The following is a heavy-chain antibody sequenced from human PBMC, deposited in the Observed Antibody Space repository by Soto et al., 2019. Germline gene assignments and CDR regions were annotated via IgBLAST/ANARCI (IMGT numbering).Heavy chain of an antibody. CDR1: GFTFSSYG. CDR3: ARDQVVPAAVVYYYYGMDV. Sequence: QVQLVESGGGVVQPGRSLRLSCAASGFTFSSYGMHWVRQAPGMGLEWVAVIWYDGSNKYYADSVKGRFTISRDNSKNTLYLQMNSLRAEDTAVYYCARDQVVPAAVVYYYYGMDVWGQGTTVTVSS. CDR2: IWYDGSNK. V-gene: IGHV3-33*01. D-gene: IGHD2-2*01. J-gene: IGHJ6*02.